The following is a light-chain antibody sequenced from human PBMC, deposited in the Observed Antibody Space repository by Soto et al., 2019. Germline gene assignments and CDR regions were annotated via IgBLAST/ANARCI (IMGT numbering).Light chain of an antibody. Sequence: QSALTQPPSTSGSPGQSVAISCTGTSSDVGGYNDVSWYQQHPGKAPKLMIYEVTKRPSGVPDRFSGSKSGNTVSLTVSGLQADDEADYYCSSKAGSNNLGVVFGGGTKLTVL. CDR2: EVT. CDR3: SSKAGSNNLGVV. CDR1: SSDVGGYND. J-gene: IGLJ2*01. V-gene: IGLV2-8*01.